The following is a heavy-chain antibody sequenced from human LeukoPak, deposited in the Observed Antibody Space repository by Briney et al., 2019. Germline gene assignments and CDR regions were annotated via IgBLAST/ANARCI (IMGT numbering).Heavy chain of an antibody. CDR1: GYSISSGFY. CDR2: IYHSGST. Sequence: SETLSLTCTVSGYSISSGFYWGWIRQPPGKGLECIGSIYHSGSTYYNPSLKSRVTISVDTPKNQFSLNLSSVTAADTAMYYCARAVGTSRNFFDYWGQGTLVTVSS. CDR3: ARAVGTSRNFFDY. V-gene: IGHV4-38-2*02. D-gene: IGHD4-23*01. J-gene: IGHJ4*02.